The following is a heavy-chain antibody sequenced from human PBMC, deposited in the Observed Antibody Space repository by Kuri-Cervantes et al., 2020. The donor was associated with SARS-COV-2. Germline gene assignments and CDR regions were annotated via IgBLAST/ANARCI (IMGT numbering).Heavy chain of an antibody. D-gene: IGHD3-22*01. J-gene: IGHJ3*02. Sequence: GESLKISCAASGFTFSSYAMSWVRQAPGKGLEWVSAISGSGGSTYYADSVKGRFAISRDNSKNTLYLQMNSLRAEDTAVYYCANLQRLLIDDAFDIWGQGTMVTVSS. CDR1: GFTFSSYA. V-gene: IGHV3-23*01. CDR2: ISGSGGST. CDR3: ANLQRLLIDDAFDI.